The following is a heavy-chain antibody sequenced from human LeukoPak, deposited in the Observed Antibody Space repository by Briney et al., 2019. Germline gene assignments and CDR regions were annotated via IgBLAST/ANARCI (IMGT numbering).Heavy chain of an antibody. CDR1: GYTFTGYY. J-gene: IGHJ4*02. V-gene: IGHV1-2*02. CDR2: INPNSGGT. Sequence: ASVKVSCKASGYTFTGYYMHWVRQAPGQGLEWMGWINPNSGGTNYAQKFQGRVTMTRDTSISTAYMELSRLRSDDTAVYYCARAVRCSSTSCYARGIDFDYWGQGTLVTVSS. CDR3: ARAVRCSSTSCYARGIDFDY. D-gene: IGHD2-2*01.